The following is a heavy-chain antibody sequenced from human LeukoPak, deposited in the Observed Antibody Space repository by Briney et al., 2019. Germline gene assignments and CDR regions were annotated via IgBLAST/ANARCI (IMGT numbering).Heavy chain of an antibody. CDR3: ARGRYYYDSSGYYYVDDDY. V-gene: IGHV1-69*10. J-gene: IGHJ4*02. Sequence: SVKVSCKASGGTFISYAISWVRQAPGQGLEWMGRIIPIFGIANYAQKFQGRVTITADKSTSTAYMELSSLRSEDTAVYYCARGRYYYDSSGYYYVDDDYWGQGTLVTVS. D-gene: IGHD3-22*01. CDR2: IIPIFGIA. CDR1: GGTFISYA.